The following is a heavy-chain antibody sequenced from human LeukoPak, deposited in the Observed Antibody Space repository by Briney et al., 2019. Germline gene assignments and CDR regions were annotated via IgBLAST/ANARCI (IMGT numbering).Heavy chain of an antibody. Sequence: SVKVSCKASGGTFSSYATSWVRQAPGQGLEWMGRIIPILGIANYAQKFQGRVTITADKSTSTAYMELSSLRSEDTAVYYCARAIISGDSCFDYWGQGTLVTVSS. D-gene: IGHD2-21*02. V-gene: IGHV1-69*04. CDR1: GGTFSSYA. CDR2: IIPILGIA. CDR3: ARAIISGDSCFDY. J-gene: IGHJ4*02.